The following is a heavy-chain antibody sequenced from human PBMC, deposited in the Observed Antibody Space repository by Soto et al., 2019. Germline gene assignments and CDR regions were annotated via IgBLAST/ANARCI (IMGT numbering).Heavy chain of an antibody. CDR3: ARTYSGQRHFDY. CDR1: GGSITSSSYY. CDR2: IYYTGST. D-gene: IGHD2-15*01. Sequence: SETLSLTCTVSGGSITSSSYYWGWIRQPPGKGLEWIGSIYYTGSTYYNPSLKSRVTISVDTSKNQFSLKLRSVTAADTAVYYCARTYSGQRHFDYWGQGTLVPGSS. J-gene: IGHJ4*02. V-gene: IGHV4-39*07.